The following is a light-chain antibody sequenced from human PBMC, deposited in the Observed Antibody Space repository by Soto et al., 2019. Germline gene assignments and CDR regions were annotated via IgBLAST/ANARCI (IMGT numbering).Light chain of an antibody. J-gene: IGKJ5*01. V-gene: IGKV3-20*01. CDR3: QQYGISVT. Sequence: IVLTQYQGTLSLSPGERAALSCRASQSISGNYLAWYQQKPGQAPRLLIYGASNRATGIPERFSGSGSGTDFTLTIGRLEPQDSAMYYCQQYGISVTFGQGTRLEI. CDR2: GAS. CDR1: QSISGNY.